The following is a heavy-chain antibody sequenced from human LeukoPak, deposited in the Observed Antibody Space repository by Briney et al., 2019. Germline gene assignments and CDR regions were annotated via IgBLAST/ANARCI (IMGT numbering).Heavy chain of an antibody. D-gene: IGHD3-9*01. CDR1: GFTFSSYW. CDR2: VSGSGGST. J-gene: IGHJ4*02. CDR3: AKDYPDPYYDILTGYYNDGY. V-gene: IGHV3-23*01. Sequence: GGSLRLSCAASGFTFSSYWMSWVRQAPGKGLEWVSAVSGSGGSTYYADSVKGRFTISRDNSKNTLYLQMNSLRAEDTAVYYCAKDYPDPYYDILTGYYNDGYWGQGTLVTVSS.